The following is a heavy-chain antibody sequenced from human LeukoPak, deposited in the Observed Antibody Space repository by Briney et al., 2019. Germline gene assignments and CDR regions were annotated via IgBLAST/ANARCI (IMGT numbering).Heavy chain of an antibody. CDR2: IIPIFGTA. Sequence: SVKVSCKDSGGTFSSYAICWVRQAPGQGLEWMGGIIPIFGTANYAQKFQGRDTITTDESTSTAYMELSSLRSEDTAVYYCAREPPYYGSGSYSPGDNWFDPWGQGTLVTVSS. D-gene: IGHD3-10*01. CDR3: AREPPYYGSGSYSPGDNWFDP. CDR1: GGTFSSYA. J-gene: IGHJ5*02. V-gene: IGHV1-69*05.